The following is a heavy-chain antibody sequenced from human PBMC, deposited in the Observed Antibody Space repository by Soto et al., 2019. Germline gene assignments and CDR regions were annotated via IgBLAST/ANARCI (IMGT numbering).Heavy chain of an antibody. CDR1: GFTFSSYA. Sequence: GGSLRLSCAASGFTFSSYAMSWVRQAPGKGLEWVSAISGSGGSTYYADSVKGRFTISRDNSKNTLYLQMNSLRAEDTAVYSCANYDIWTGYYKALSYYFDYWGQGTLVTVSS. D-gene: IGHD3-9*01. V-gene: IGHV3-23*01. CDR2: ISGSGGST. CDR3: ANYDIWTGYYKALSYYFDY. J-gene: IGHJ4*02.